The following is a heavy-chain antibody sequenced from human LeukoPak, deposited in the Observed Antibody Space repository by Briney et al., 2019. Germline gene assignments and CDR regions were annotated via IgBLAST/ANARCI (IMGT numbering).Heavy chain of an antibody. CDR3: ARDGASSSIPFDY. V-gene: IGHV3-53*01. J-gene: IGHJ4*02. D-gene: IGHD6-6*01. CDR1: GFTVSSNY. Sequence: QPGGSLRLSCAASGFTVSSNYMSWVRQAPGKGLEWVSVIYSGGSTYYADSVKGRFTISRDNSKNTLYLQMNSLRAEDTAVYYCARDGASSSIPFDYWGQGTLVTVSS. CDR2: IYSGGST.